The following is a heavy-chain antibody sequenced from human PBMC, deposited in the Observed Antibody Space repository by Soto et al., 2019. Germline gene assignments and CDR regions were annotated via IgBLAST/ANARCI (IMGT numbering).Heavy chain of an antibody. CDR3: AKVIRADSTSSNFYYYSGLDV. V-gene: IGHV3-30*18. Sequence: QVQLVESGGGAVQPGRSLRLSCAASGFTFRTYGMHWVRQAPGKGLEWLAVISHNGSNKYYADSVKGRCTISRDNSRDTLFLQMNSLRGEDTAIYYCAKVIRADSTSSNFYYYSGLDVWGQGTTVTVS. J-gene: IGHJ6*02. CDR1: GFTFRTYG. CDR2: ISHNGSNK. D-gene: IGHD6-6*01.